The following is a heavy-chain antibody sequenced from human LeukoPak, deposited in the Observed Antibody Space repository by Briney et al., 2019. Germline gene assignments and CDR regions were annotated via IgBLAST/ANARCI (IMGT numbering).Heavy chain of an antibody. V-gene: IGHV3-53*01. Sequence: PGGSLRLSCAASGFTVSSNYMSWVRQAPGKGLEWVSVIYSGGSTYYADSVKGRFTISRDNSKNTLYLQMNSLRAEDTAVYYCAKSSSWRHAYFDYWGQGTLVTVSS. CDR1: GFTVSSNY. D-gene: IGHD6-13*01. J-gene: IGHJ4*02. CDR2: IYSGGST. CDR3: AKSSSWRHAYFDY.